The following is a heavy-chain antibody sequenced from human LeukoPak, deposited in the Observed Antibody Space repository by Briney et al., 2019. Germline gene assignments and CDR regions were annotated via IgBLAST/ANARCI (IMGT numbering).Heavy chain of an antibody. CDR1: GGSISYYY. D-gene: IGHD2-2*01. CDR2: IYYSGST. Sequence: SETLSLTCTVPGGSISYYYWSWIRQPPGKGLEWLGYIYYSGSTKYNPSLKSRVTISVDTSKNQFSLKLSSVTAADTAVYYCASSYQLPEYFDYWGQGTLVTVSS. V-gene: IGHV4-59*08. CDR3: ASSYQLPEYFDY. J-gene: IGHJ4*02.